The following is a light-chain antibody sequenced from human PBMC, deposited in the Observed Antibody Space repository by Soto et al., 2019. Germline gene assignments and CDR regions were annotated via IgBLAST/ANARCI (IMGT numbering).Light chain of an antibody. V-gene: IGKV3-20*01. J-gene: IGKJ1*01. CDR1: QSVSSNY. CDR3: QQYGSSSWT. CDR2: GAS. Sequence: EIALTQSPGTLSLSPGERATFTCRASQSVSSNYLAWYQQKPGQAPRLLIYGASSRATGITDRFSGTGSGTDFTLTISSLEPEDFAVYYCQQYGSSSWTFGRGTKVDIK.